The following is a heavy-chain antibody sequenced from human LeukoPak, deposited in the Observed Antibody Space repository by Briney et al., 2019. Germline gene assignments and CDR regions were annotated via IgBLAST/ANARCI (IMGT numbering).Heavy chain of an antibody. D-gene: IGHD3-3*01. CDR2: LYQTDST. V-gene: IGHV4-38-2*01. CDR1: GYSISSGYY. Sequence: SETLSLTCAVSGYSISSGYYWGWIRQPPGKGLGWIGSLYQTDSTYYSPSPKSRVTISIDTSKNQFSLKLGSVTAADTAVYYCAGSGYSTFDYWGQGTLVTVSS. CDR3: AGSGYSTFDY. J-gene: IGHJ4*02.